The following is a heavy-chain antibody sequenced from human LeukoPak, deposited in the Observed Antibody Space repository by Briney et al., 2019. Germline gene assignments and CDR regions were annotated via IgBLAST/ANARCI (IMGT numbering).Heavy chain of an antibody. D-gene: IGHD1-26*01. V-gene: IGHV3-23*01. J-gene: IGHJ4*02. Sequence: GGSPRLSCAASGFTFSSYAMSWVRQAPGKGLEWVSAISGSGGSTYYADSVKGRFTISRDNSKNTLYLQMNSLRAEDTAVYYCAKVGAYSGSYLGYFDYWGQGTLVTVSS. CDR2: ISGSGGST. CDR1: GFTFSSYA. CDR3: AKVGAYSGSYLGYFDY.